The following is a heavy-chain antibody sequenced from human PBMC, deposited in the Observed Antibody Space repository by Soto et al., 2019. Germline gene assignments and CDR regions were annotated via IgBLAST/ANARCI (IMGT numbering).Heavy chain of an antibody. J-gene: IGHJ4*02. D-gene: IGHD5-12*01. CDR1: GFTFRSNW. V-gene: IGHV3-7*03. CDR2: IKHDGSEK. CDR3: ATSGGGWLQHPF. Sequence: GGSLRLSCAASGFTFRSNWMSWVRQAPGKGLEWVANIKHDGSEKYYVDSVKGRFTISRENAKNSLYLQMNSLRAEDTAVYYCATSGGGWLQHPFWGQGTLVNVSS.